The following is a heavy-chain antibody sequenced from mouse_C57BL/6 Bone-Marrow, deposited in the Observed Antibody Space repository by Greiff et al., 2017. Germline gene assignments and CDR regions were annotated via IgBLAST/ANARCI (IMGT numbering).Heavy chain of an antibody. CDR1: G. D-gene: IGHD2-3*01. Sequence: VQRVESGAELMKPGASVKLSCKATGLEWIGEILPGSGSTNYNEKFKGKATFTADTSSNTAYMQLSSLTTEDSAIYYCARRDDILSDGMDYWGQGTSVTVSS. V-gene: IGHV1-9*01. CDR3: ARRDDILSDGMDY. CDR2: ILPGSGST. J-gene: IGHJ4*01.